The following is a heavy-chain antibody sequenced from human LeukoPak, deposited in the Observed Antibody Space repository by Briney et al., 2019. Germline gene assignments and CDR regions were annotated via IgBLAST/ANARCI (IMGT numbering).Heavy chain of an antibody. J-gene: IGHJ3*01. CDR3: ARTRGWSHSDAFDF. V-gene: IGHV5-51*01. Sequence: PGESLKISCKTSGYGFGVYWIGWVRQMPGKGLGWMGTIYPGDSETRYSPSFQGHVTFSADKSTSVAYLQWTSLKASDSATYFCARTRGWSHSDAFDFWGQGTMVTVSS. CDR1: GYGFGVYW. D-gene: IGHD1-26*01. CDR2: IYPGDSET.